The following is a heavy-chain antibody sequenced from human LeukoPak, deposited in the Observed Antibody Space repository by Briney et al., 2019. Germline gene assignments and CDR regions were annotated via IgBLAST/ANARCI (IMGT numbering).Heavy chain of an antibody. D-gene: IGHD1-1*01. Sequence: GGSLRLSCVVSGFTISGNYMSWVRQAPGKGLEWVSYISSSSSTIYYADSVKGRFTISRDNAKNSLYLQMNSLRAEDTAVYYCAKAERRLLGSFDYWGQGTLVTVSS. CDR2: ISSSSSTI. CDR1: GFTISGNY. CDR3: AKAERRLLGSFDY. V-gene: IGHV3-48*01. J-gene: IGHJ4*02.